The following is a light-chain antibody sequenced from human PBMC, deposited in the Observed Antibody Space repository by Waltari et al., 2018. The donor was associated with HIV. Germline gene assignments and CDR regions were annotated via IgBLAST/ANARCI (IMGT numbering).Light chain of an antibody. J-gene: IGLJ3*02. CDR2: EVS. CDR3: GSYTATNSMM. CDR1: TSDADSFDS. V-gene: IGLV2-14*01. Sequence: QSALTQPAYVSGSPGQSITISCTGPTSDADSFDSVSWYQQRPGKVPTLIIYEVSFRASGVSNRFSASKSGNTTSMTISGLQAEDEAVYYCGSYTATNSMMFGGGTKLTVL.